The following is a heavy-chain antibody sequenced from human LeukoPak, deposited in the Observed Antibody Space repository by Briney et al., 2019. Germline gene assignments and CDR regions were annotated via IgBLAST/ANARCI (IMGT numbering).Heavy chain of an antibody. CDR1: GFIFSSNY. Sequence: GGSLRLSCAASGFIFSSNYMSWVRQAPGKGLEWVSVIYSGGSTYYSDSVKGRFTISRDNSKNTLFLQMNSLRADDTAVYYCARAFGGYDSYFDYWGQGTLVTVSS. D-gene: IGHD5-12*01. CDR3: ARAFGGYDSYFDY. J-gene: IGHJ4*02. V-gene: IGHV3-53*01. CDR2: IYSGGST.